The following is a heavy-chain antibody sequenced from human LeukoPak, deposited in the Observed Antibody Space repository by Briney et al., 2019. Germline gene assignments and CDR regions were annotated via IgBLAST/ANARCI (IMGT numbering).Heavy chain of an antibody. J-gene: IGHJ4*02. CDR3: ARRWGNIVGVTYEY. CDR2: VYYTGRT. V-gene: IGHV4-39*01. Sequence: SETLSLTCTLSGSSITSVSHYCGWIRQPPGGGLEWLGYVYYTGRTYYSPSLRSRVTMSVHTSENQFSLRLTSVTAVDTAVYYCARRWGNIVGVTYEYWGQGTLVTVSS. CDR1: GSSITSVSHY. D-gene: IGHD3-16*01.